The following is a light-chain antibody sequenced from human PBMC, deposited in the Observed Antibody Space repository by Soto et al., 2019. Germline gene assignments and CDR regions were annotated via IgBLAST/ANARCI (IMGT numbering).Light chain of an antibody. V-gene: IGKV1-12*02. CDR3: QQSSSVPFS. CDR1: QDISSW. CDR2: AAS. J-gene: IGKJ5*01. Sequence: DIHMTQSPSPVSAPVGDRVTISCRVSQDISSWLAGYQQKPWKAPKLMIYAASTLESGLPSRFSGSGSGTVFTLTLSSLQPEDFATYYCQQSSSVPFSCGQGTRLEIK.